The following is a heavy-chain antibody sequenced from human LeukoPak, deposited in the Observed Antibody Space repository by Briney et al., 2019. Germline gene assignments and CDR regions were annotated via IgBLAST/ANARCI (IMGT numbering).Heavy chain of an antibody. Sequence: GGSLRLSCAASAFTFSYYAMHWVRQAPGKGLEWVAVISYDGSNKYYADSVKGRFTISRDSCKNTLYLRMNSLRSEDTAVYYCARGPKYYYDDSAYYYGYFDYWGQGTLVTVSS. V-gene: IGHV3-30-3*01. J-gene: IGHJ4*02. CDR3: ARGPKYYYDDSAYYYGYFDY. D-gene: IGHD3-22*01. CDR2: ISYDGSNK. CDR1: AFTFSYYA.